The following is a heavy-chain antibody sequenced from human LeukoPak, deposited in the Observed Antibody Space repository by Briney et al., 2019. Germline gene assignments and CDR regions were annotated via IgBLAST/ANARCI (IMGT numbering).Heavy chain of an antibody. J-gene: IGHJ1*01. CDR3: ALVRGLYFQH. CDR1: GFTFSSYG. CDR2: IYYSGST. Sequence: LRLSCAASGFTFSSYGMHWIRQPPGKGLEWIGSIYYSGSTYYNPSLKSRVTISVDTSKNQFSLKLSSVTAADTAVYYCALVRGLYFQHWGQGTLVTVSS. V-gene: IGHV4-39*07. D-gene: IGHD2-8*02.